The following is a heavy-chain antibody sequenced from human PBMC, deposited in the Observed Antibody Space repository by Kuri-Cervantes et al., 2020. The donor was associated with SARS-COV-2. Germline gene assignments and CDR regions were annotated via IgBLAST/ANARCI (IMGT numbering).Heavy chain of an antibody. V-gene: IGHV3-21*06. Sequence: GESLKISCAASGFTFSTYSMNWVRQAPGKGLEWVSFISSSSSYIYYADSVKGRFTISRDNAKNSMYLYMNSLRAEDTAVYYCARDQRDGYNYYYSYGMDVWGQGTTVTVSS. D-gene: IGHD5-24*01. CDR3: ARDQRDGYNYYYSYGMDV. CDR1: GFTFSTYS. J-gene: IGHJ6*02. CDR2: ISSSSSYI.